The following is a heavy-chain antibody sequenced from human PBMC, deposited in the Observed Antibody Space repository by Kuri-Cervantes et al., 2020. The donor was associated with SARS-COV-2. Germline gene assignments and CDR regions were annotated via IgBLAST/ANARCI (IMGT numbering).Heavy chain of an antibody. CDR2: INPRSGGT. V-gene: IGHV1-2*02. CDR3: ARDKPLYDFWSGRDDAFDI. J-gene: IGHJ3*02. Sequence: ASVKVSCKASGYTFTNYYVHWVRQAPGQGLEWMGWINPRSGGTNYAQKFQGRVTMTRDTSISTAYMELSRLRSDDTAVYYCARDKPLYDFWSGRDDAFDIWGQGTMVTVSS. D-gene: IGHD3-3*01. CDR1: GYTFTNYY.